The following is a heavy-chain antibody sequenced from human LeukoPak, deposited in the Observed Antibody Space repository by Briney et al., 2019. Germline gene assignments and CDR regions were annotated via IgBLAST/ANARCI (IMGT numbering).Heavy chain of an antibody. CDR3: ARDVSSFESDYGDYEGVDWFDP. J-gene: IGHJ5*02. D-gene: IGHD4-17*01. CDR2: INSDGSST. V-gene: IGHV3-74*01. CDR1: GFTFSSYW. Sequence: GGSLRLSCAASGFTFSSYWMHWVRQAPGKGLVWVSRINSDGSSTSYADSVKGRFTISRDNAKNTLYLQMRSLRAEDTAVYYCARDVSSFESDYGDYEGVDWFDPWGQGTLVTVSS.